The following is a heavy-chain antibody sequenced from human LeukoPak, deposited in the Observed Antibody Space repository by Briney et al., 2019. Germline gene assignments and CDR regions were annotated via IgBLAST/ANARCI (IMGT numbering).Heavy chain of an antibody. Sequence: GASVKVSCKASGYTFTGYYMHWVRQAPGQGLEWMGIINPSGGSTSYAQKFQGRVTMTRDMSTSTVYMELSSLRAEDTAVYYCARGAEMATYFGAFDIWGQGTMVTVSS. J-gene: IGHJ3*02. D-gene: IGHD5-24*01. CDR1: GYTFTGYY. V-gene: IGHV1-46*01. CDR3: ARGAEMATYFGAFDI. CDR2: INPSGGST.